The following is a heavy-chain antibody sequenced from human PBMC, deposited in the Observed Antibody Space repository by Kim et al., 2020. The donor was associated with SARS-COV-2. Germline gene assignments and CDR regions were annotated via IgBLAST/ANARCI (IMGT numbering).Heavy chain of an antibody. Sequence: GGSLRLSCAASGFTFSSYAMSWVRQAPGKGLEWVSAISGSGGSTYYADSVKGRFTISRDNSKNTLYLQMNSLRAEDTAVYYCAKDGGGAYYDFWSGYTRPGMDVWGQGTTVTVSS. CDR1: GFTFSSYA. D-gene: IGHD3-3*01. J-gene: IGHJ6*02. V-gene: IGHV3-23*01. CDR3: AKDGGGAYYDFWSGYTRPGMDV. CDR2: ISGSGGST.